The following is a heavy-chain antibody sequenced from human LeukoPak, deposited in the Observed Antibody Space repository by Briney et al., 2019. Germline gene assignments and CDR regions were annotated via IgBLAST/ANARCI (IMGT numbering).Heavy chain of an antibody. CDR3: ARGRGSSWYSSIYYYYYYMDV. J-gene: IGHJ6*03. Sequence: GASVKVSCKASGYTFTSYDINWVRQAPGQGLEWMGWMNPNSGNTDYAQKFQGRVTMTRNNSISTTYMELSSLRSEDTAVYYCARGRGSSWYSSIYYYYYYMDVWGKGTTVTISS. V-gene: IGHV1-8*01. D-gene: IGHD6-13*01. CDR2: MNPNSGNT. CDR1: GYTFTSYD.